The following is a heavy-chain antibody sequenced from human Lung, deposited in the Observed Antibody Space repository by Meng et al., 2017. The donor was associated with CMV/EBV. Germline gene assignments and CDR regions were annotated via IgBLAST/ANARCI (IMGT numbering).Heavy chain of an antibody. CDR2: IYLGDSDT. D-gene: IGHD3-3*01. CDR1: GYSFTTYW. V-gene: IGHV5-51*01. Sequence: GESLKISCQGSGYSFTTYWIGWVRQLPGKGLEWMGIIYLGDSDTRYSPSFQGQVTISADKSNTTAYLQWSSLKASDTAMYYCARSDDFWSGYNNWGHGTLVXVSS. CDR3: ARSDDFWSGYNN. J-gene: IGHJ4*01.